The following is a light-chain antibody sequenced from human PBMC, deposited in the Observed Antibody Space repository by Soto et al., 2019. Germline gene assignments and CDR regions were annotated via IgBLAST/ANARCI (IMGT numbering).Light chain of an antibody. CDR3: SSYGGTNNLL. J-gene: IGLJ2*01. CDR1: SSDVGGYKY. Sequence: QSALTQPPSASGSPGQSVTSSCTGTSSDVGGYKYVSWYQQHPGKAPKLMIFEVHKRPSGVPDRFSGSKSGNTASLTVSGLQAEDEADYYCSSYGGTNNLLFGGGTKVTVL. V-gene: IGLV2-8*01. CDR2: EVH.